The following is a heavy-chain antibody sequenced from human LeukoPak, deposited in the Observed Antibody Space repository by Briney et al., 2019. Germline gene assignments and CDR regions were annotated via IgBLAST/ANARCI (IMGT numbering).Heavy chain of an antibody. CDR3: ASSFTIGRNYYYYYMDV. D-gene: IGHD1-14*01. CDR2: IIPIFGTA. CDR1: GYTFTSYA. V-gene: IGHV1-69*13. Sequence: ASVKVSCKASGYTFTSYAISWVRQAPGQGLEWMGGIIPIFGTANYAQKFQGRVTITADESTSTAYMELSSLRSEDTAVYYCASSFTIGRNYYYYYMDVWGKGTTVTISS. J-gene: IGHJ6*03.